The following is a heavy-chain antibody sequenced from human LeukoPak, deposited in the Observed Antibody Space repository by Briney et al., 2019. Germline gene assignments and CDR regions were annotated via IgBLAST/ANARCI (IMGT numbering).Heavy chain of an antibody. CDR1: GGSISSYY. V-gene: IGHV4-59*01. CDR2: IYYSGST. CDR3: ARSYTSTWYDYFDY. J-gene: IGHJ4*02. D-gene: IGHD6-13*01. Sequence: SETLSLTCTVSGGSISSYYWNWIRQPAGKGLEWIGYIYYSGSTNYNPSLKSRVTISVDTSKNQFSLKLSSVTAADTAVYYCARSYTSTWYDYFDYWGQGTLVTVSS.